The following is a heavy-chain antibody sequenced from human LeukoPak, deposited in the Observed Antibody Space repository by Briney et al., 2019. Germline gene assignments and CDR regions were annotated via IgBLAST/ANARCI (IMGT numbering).Heavy chain of an antibody. CDR2: INPSGGST. CDR1: GYTFTSYY. V-gene: IGHV1-46*01. J-gene: IGHJ5*02. Sequence: ASVKVSCKASGYTFTSYYMHWVRQAPGQGLEWKGIINPSGGSTSYAQKFQGRVTMTRDTSTSTVYMELSSLRSEGTAVYYCARRGYCSSTSCQDWFDPWGQGTLVTVSS. D-gene: IGHD2-2*01. CDR3: ARRGYCSSTSCQDWFDP.